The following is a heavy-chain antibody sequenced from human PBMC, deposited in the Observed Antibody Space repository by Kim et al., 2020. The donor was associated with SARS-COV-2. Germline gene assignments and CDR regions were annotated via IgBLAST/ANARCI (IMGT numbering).Heavy chain of an antibody. CDR2: IKQDGSEK. V-gene: IGHV3-7*03. CDR3: ARTAGLGYGYFSDYYYYG. Sequence: GGSLRLSCVASGFTFSSYWMSWVRQAPGKGLEWVANIKQDGSEKYYVDSVKGRFTISRDNAKNSLYLQMNSLRAEDTAVYYCARTAGLGYGYFSDYYYYG. J-gene: IGHJ6*01. CDR1: GFTFSSYW. D-gene: IGHD5-18*01.